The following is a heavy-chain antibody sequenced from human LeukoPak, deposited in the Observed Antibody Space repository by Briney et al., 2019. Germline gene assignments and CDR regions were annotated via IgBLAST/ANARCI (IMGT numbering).Heavy chain of an antibody. J-gene: IGHJ5*02. CDR1: GGSISSGGYY. CDR2: IYYSGST. V-gene: IGHV4-31*03. Sequence: SETPSLTCTVSGGSISSGGYYWSWIRQHPGKGLEWIGYIYYSGSTYYNPSLKSRVTISVDTSKNQFSLKLSSVTAADTAVYYCARDKVAVRWFDPWGQGTLVTVSS. CDR3: ARDKVAVRWFDP. D-gene: IGHD5-12*01.